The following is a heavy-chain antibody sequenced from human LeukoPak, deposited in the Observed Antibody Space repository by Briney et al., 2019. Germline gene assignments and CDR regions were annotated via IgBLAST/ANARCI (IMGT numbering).Heavy chain of an antibody. J-gene: IGHJ5*02. V-gene: IGHV3-7*02. D-gene: IGHD3-16*01. CDR2: IQPDGSEQ. CDR3: ASQSYARFDP. Sequence: GGSLRLSCAASGFTFSDSGMHWVRQASGKGLEWVGNIQPDGSEQYPVDSVKGRFTISRDNARNSLFLQMNSLRVEDTAVYYCASQSYARFDPWGQGTLVTVSS. CDR1: GFTFSDSG.